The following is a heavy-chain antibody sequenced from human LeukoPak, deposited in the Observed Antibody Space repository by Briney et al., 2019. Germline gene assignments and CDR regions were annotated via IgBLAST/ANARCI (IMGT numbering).Heavy chain of an antibody. D-gene: IGHD6-19*01. CDR1: GFTFSSYA. CDR2: ISYDGSNK. CDR3: AKASSSGSYGVYYFDC. J-gene: IGHJ4*02. V-gene: IGHV3-30-3*01. Sequence: PGGSLRLSCAASGFTFSSYAMHWVRQAPGKGLEWVAVISYDGSNKYYADSVKGRFTISRDNSKNTLYLQMNSLRAEDTAVYYCAKASSSGSYGVYYFDCWGQGTLVTVSS.